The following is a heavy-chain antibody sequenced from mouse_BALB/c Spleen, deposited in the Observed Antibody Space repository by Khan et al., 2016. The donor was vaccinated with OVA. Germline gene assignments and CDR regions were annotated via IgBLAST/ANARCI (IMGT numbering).Heavy chain of an antibody. J-gene: IGHJ2*01. V-gene: IGHV5-17*02. CDR2: IMGNRSTT. CDR1: GFTFISYE. D-gene: IGHD1-1*01. CDR3: ATSYYYGYYFDY. Sequence: EVQGVESGGGLVQPGGSRNPPCAAPGFTFISYEIPWFLQPPGKGLKGFESIMGNRSTTYFTTTLKGRFPIPRANPKNTRSLQMTSLMSEDTAMYYWATSYYYGYYFDYWGPGTTLTVSS.